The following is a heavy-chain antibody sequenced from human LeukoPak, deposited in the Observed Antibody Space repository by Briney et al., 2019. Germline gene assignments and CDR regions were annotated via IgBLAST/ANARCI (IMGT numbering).Heavy chain of an antibody. CDR2: IYYSGST. D-gene: IGHD3-22*01. CDR1: GGPISSYY. V-gene: IGHV4-59*01. Sequence: SETLSLTCTVSGGPISSYYWSWIRQPPGKGLEWIGYIYYSGSTNYNPSLKSRVTISVDTSKNQFSLKLSSVTAADTAVYYCAREWGYYDSSGPRGAFDIWGQGTMVTVSS. CDR3: AREWGYYDSSGPRGAFDI. J-gene: IGHJ3*02.